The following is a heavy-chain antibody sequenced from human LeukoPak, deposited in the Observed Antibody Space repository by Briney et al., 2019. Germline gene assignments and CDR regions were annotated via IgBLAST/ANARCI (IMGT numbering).Heavy chain of an antibody. D-gene: IGHD6-13*01. CDR3: AKGRGSSIYYHCDY. Sequence: GGSLRLSCAASGFTFSNYAMSWVRQAPGKGLEWISSIIGSGGSTYYAVSVRGRFTISRDNSKNTLYLQMNSLRAEDTALYYCAKGRGSSIYYHCDYWGQGTLVSVSS. CDR1: GFTFSNYA. V-gene: IGHV3-23*01. J-gene: IGHJ4*02. CDR2: IIGSGGST.